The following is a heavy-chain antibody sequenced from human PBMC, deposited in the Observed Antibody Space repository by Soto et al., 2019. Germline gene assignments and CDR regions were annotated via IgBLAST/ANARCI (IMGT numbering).Heavy chain of an antibody. V-gene: IGHV1-18*01. D-gene: IGHD6-13*01. CDR3: ARDLLYSSRSTVRFDI. CDR1: GYTFTNYG. J-gene: IGHJ3*02. Sequence: QVQLVQAGTEVKKPGASVKVSCKASGYTFTNYGISWVRQAPGQGLEWLAWINTYNGHTNYAQKLQGRVTLTTDPSTSTAYMELRSLRSDDTAVDYCARDLLYSSRSTVRFDIWGQGTMVTVSS. CDR2: INTYNGHT.